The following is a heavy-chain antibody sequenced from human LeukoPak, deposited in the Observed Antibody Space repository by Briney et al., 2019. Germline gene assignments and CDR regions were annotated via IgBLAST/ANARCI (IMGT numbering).Heavy chain of an antibody. D-gene: IGHD3-10*01. V-gene: IGHV3-7*02. CDR1: GFTFSNYW. Sequence: GGSLRLSCAASGFTFSNYWMSWVRQAPGKGLEWVANIKEKGSEKYYVDSVKGRFTISRDNAKNSLYLQMNSLRAEDTAVYYCARTIRGYWGQGTLVTVSS. J-gene: IGHJ4*02. CDR3: ARTIRGY. CDR2: IKEKGSEK.